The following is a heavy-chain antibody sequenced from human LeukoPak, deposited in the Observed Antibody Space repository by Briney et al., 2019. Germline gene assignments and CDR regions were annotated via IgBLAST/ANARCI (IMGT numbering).Heavy chain of an antibody. CDR1: GFTFSSYW. V-gene: IGHV3-7*01. D-gene: IGHD3-3*01. CDR2: IKQDGSEK. Sequence: GGSLRLSCAASGFTFSSYWMSWVRQAPGKGLEWVANIKQDGSEKYYVDSVKGRFTISRDNAKNSLYLQMNSLRAEDTAVYYCARDLKGVVIYSVRPRDRGNYYYYMDVWGKGTTVTVSS. CDR3: ARDLKGVVIYSVRPRDRGNYYYYMDV. J-gene: IGHJ6*03.